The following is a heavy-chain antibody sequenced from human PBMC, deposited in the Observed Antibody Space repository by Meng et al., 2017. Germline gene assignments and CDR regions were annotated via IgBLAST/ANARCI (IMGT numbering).Heavy chain of an antibody. CDR2: MNPNSGGT. CDR3: ARGSSSSWAHFDY. D-gene: IGHD6-13*01. CDR1: GYTFTGYY. V-gene: IGHV1-2*02. J-gene: IGHJ4*02. Sequence: ASVKVSCKASGYTFTGYYMHWVRQAPGQGLEWMGWMNPNSGGTNYAQKFQGRVTMTRDTSISTAYMELSRLRSDDTAVYYCARGSSSSWAHFDYWGQGTLVTVSS.